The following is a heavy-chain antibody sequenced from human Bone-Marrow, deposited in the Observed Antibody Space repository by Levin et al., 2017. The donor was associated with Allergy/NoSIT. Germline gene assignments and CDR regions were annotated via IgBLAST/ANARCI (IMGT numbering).Heavy chain of an antibody. J-gene: IGHJ6*02. CDR2: ISRSCGAT. CDR3: AKTLRSGSGSYPTKYGMDV. CDR1: GFDFNNYA. D-gene: IGHD3-10*01. V-gene: IGHV3-23*01. Sequence: GGSLRLSCAASGFDFNNYAMTWVRQAPGKGLEWVSGISRSCGATYYAESVKGRFTISRDNSRNTLYLDTSSLRAEDTAAYYCAKTLRSGSGSYPTKYGMDVWGQGTAVTVSS.